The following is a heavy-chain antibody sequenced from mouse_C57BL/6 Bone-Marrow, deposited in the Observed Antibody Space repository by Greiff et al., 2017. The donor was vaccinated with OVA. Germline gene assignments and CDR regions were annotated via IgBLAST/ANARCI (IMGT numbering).Heavy chain of an antibody. CDR3: ASNWVYYPMDY. V-gene: IGHV1-50*01. CDR2: IDPSDSYT. CDR1: GYTFTSYW. Sequence: QVQLQQPGAELVKPGASVKLSCKASGYTFTSYWMQWVKQRPGQGLEWIGEIDPSDSYTNYNQKFKGKATLTVDTSSSTAYMQLSSLTSEDSAVYYCASNWVYYPMDYWGQGTSVTVSS. J-gene: IGHJ4*01. D-gene: IGHD4-1*01.